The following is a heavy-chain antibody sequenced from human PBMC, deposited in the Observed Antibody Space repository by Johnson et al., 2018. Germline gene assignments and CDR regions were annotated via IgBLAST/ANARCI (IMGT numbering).Heavy chain of an antibody. CDR1: AFIFSNYW. CDR2: IKQDGGEN. J-gene: IGHJ3*02. V-gene: IGHV3-7*01. Sequence: VQLVESGGGLVQPGGSLRLSCAASAFIFSNYWMSWVHQAPGKGLEWVANIKQDGGENYYVDSVKGRFTISRDNAKNSLYLQMNSLRVEDTAVYYCARTGSGWFGNDAFDIWCQGTMVTVSS. D-gene: IGHD6-19*01. CDR3: ARTGSGWFGNDAFDI.